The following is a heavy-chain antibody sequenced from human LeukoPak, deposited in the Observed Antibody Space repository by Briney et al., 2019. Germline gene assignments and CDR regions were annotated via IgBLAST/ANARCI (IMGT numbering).Heavy chain of an antibody. CDR3: ARTIEEYCSGGSCYHYYFDY. J-gene: IGHJ4*02. V-gene: IGHV3-21*01. Sequence: GGSLRLSCAASGFTFSSYSMNWVRQAPGKGLEWVSSISSSSSYLYYADSVKGRFTIYRDNAKNSLYLQMNSLRAEDTAVYYCARTIEEYCSGGSCYHYYFDYWGQGTLVTVSS. CDR1: GFTFSSYS. CDR2: ISSSSSYL. D-gene: IGHD2-15*01.